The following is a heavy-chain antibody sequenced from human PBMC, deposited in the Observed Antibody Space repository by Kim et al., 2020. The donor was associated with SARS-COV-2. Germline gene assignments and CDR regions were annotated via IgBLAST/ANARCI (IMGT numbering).Heavy chain of an antibody. V-gene: IGHV4-34*01. Sequence: SRVTISVDTSKNQFSLKLSSVTAADTAVYYCARGSGSYYFLGDYYYGMDVWGQGTTVTVSS. CDR3: ARGSGSYYFLGDYYYGMDV. J-gene: IGHJ6*02. D-gene: IGHD3-10*01.